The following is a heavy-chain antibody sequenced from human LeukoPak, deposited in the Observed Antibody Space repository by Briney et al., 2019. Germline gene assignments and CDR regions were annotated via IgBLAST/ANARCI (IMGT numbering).Heavy chain of an antibody. CDR2: ISSSSYI. CDR3: ARAEDYVWGSYRLFDI. V-gene: IGHV3-21*01. D-gene: IGHD3-16*02. J-gene: IGHJ3*02. Sequence: GGSLRLSWAASGFTFSSYSMNWVRQAPGKGLEWVSSISSSSYIYYADSVKGRFTISRDNAKNSLYLQMNSLRAEDTAVYYCARAEDYVWGSYRLFDIWGQGTMVTVSS. CDR1: GFTFSSYS.